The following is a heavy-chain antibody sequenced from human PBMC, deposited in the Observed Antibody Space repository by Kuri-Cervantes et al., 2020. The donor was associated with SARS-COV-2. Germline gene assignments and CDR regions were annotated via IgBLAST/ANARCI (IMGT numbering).Heavy chain of an antibody. CDR3: ARAHMTTVTPFDY. Sequence: SVKVSCKASGGTFSSYAISWVRQATGQGLEWMGGIIPIFGIANYAQKFQGRVTITTDKSTSTAYMELSSLRSEDTAVYYCARAHMTTVTPFDYWGQGTLVTVSS. D-gene: IGHD4-17*01. CDR1: GGTFSSYA. CDR2: IIPIFGIA. J-gene: IGHJ4*02. V-gene: IGHV1-69*10.